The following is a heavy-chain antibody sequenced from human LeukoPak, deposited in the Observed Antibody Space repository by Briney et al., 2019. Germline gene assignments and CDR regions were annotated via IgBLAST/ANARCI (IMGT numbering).Heavy chain of an antibody. CDR2: IKQDGSEK. V-gene: IGHV3-7*01. CDR3: ARDRLIVGATGWFDP. CDR1: GFTFSSYW. D-gene: IGHD1-26*01. J-gene: IGHJ5*02. Sequence: GGSLRLSCAASGFTFSSYWMSWVCQAPGKGLEWVANIKQDGSEKYYVDSVKGRFTISRDNAKNSLYLQMNSLRAEDTAVYYCARDRLIVGATGWFDPWGQGTLVTVSS.